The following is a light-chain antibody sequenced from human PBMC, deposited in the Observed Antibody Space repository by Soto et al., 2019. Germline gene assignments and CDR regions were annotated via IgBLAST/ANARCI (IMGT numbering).Light chain of an antibody. J-gene: IGKJ1*01. CDR1: QSISSY. Sequence: DIQMTQSPSSLSASVGDRVTITCRASQSISSYLNWYQQKPGKVPKLLIYAASSLQGGVPSRFSGSGSGTDFTLTISSLQPEDFATYYCQQSFSAPWTFGQGTKVGIK. V-gene: IGKV1-39*01. CDR2: AAS. CDR3: QQSFSAPWT.